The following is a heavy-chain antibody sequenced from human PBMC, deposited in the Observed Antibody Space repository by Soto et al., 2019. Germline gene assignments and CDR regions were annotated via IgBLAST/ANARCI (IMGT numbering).Heavy chain of an antibody. J-gene: IGHJ4*02. CDR1: GFTFSDYY. CDR2: ISSSSSYT. D-gene: IGHD2-2*01. Sequence: PGGSLRLSCAASGFTFSDYYMSWIRQALGKGLEWLSYISSSSSYTNYADSVKGRFTISRVNAKNSLFLQMNSLRADDTAVYYCARDLSTSSTNYFDSWGQGTLVTVSS. V-gene: IGHV3-11*06. CDR3: ARDLSTSSTNYFDS.